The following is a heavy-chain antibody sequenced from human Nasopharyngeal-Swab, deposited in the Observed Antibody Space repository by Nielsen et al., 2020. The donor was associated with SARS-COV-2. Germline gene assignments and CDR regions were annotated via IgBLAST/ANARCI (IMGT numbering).Heavy chain of an antibody. CDR1: GFPFTTYS. CDR2: IRGRNDV. Sequence: ESLKIPCAASGFPFTTYSMNWVRQAPGKGLEWISYIRGRNDVYYADSVKGRFTISRDYAKDSLYLQMSSLRVEDTAVYYCARDRDWAFDVWGQGTVVTVSS. CDR3: ARDRDWAFDV. J-gene: IGHJ3*01. V-gene: IGHV3-21*05. D-gene: IGHD2-21*01.